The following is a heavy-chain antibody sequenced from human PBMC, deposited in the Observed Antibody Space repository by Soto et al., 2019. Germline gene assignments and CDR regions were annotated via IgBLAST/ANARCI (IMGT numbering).Heavy chain of an antibody. CDR2: ITPSGDAT. J-gene: IGHJ4*02. CDR1: GFTFSRFA. CDR3: AEMVPRSGNNGCFDYGYY. D-gene: IGHD4-17*01. Sequence: EVQVLESGGGWVQTGGSLRLSCAASGFTFSRFAMSWVRKLPGKGLEWVSGITPSGDATYYAASRRGRFNISRDNSKNTLYLQRDSLRAEDTAVYYCAEMVPRSGNNGCFDYGYYCGQGTLVTVSS. V-gene: IGHV3-23*01.